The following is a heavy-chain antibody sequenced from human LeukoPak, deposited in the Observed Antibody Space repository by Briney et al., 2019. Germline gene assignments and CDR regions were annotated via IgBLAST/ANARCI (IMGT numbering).Heavy chain of an antibody. CDR1: GGSISSGDYY. CDR2: IYYSGST. J-gene: IGHJ4*02. D-gene: IGHD3-10*01. Sequence: SETLSLTCTVSGGSISSGDYYWSWIRQPPGEGLEWIGYIYYSGSTYYNPSLKSRVTISVDTYKNQFSLKLSSVTAADTAVYYCARGGTYYYGSEPNFDYWGQGTLVTVSS. CDR3: ARGGTYYYGSEPNFDY. V-gene: IGHV4-30-4*01.